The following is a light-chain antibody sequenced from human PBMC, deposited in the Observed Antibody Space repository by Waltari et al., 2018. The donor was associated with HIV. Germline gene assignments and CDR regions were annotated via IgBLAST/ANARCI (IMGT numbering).Light chain of an antibody. Sequence: QSALTQPRSVSGSPGPSATIPCTGTSSDVGDYNYVSWYQQHPGKAPKLMIFDVNKRPSGVPDRFSGSKSGNTASLTISGLQAEDEADYYCCSYADKYTWVFGGGTKLTVL. V-gene: IGLV2-11*01. CDR3: CSYADKYTWV. J-gene: IGLJ3*02. CDR1: SSDVGDYNY. CDR2: DVN.